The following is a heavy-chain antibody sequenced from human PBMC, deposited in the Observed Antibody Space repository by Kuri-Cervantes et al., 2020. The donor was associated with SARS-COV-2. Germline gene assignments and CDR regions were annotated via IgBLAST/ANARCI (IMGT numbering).Heavy chain of an antibody. D-gene: IGHD2-2*01. CDR1: GGSISGGDYY. CDR3: ARGWGGYCSSTSCYYYYYGMDV. J-gene: IGHJ6*02. Sequence: LRLSCTVSGGSISGGDYYWSWIRQPPGKGLEWIGYIYYSGSTYYNPSLKSRVTISVDTSKNQFSLKLSPVTATDTAVYYCARGWGGYCSSTSCYYYYYGMDVWGQGTTVTVSS. CDR2: IYYSGST. V-gene: IGHV4-30-4*01.